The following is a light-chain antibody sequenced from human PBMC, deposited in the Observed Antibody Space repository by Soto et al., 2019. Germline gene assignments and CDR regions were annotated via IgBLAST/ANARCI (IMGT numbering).Light chain of an antibody. CDR2: AAS. Sequence: DFQRTRSPSTLSASVGDSVNINCRASQSISKYLAWYQQKPGKAPKLLIYAASTLQSGVPSRFSGSGSGTDFTLTITNLQPEDFATYYCQQSYSTPRSFGGGTKVDI. CDR1: QSISKY. V-gene: IGKV1-39*01. CDR3: QQSYSTPRS. J-gene: IGKJ4*02.